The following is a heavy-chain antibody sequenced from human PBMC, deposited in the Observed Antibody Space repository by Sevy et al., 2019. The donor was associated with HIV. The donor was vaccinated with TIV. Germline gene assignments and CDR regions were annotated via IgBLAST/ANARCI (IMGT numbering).Heavy chain of an antibody. D-gene: IGHD6-13*01. CDR2: IGTAGDT. V-gene: IGHV3-13*01. J-gene: IGHJ4*02. Sequence: GGSLRLSCAASGFTFSSYDMHWVRQATGKGLEWVSAIGTAGDTYYPGSVKGRFTISRENAKNSLYLQMNSLRAGETAVYYCARSPRMDSSSWLFDYSGQGTLVTVSS. CDR3: ARSPRMDSSSWLFDY. CDR1: GFTFSSYD.